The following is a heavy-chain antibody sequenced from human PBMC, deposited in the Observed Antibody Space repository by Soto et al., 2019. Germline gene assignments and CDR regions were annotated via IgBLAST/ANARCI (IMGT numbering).Heavy chain of an antibody. CDR2: IYYSGST. CDR3: ARFTYYYDSSGYYLPGSLFDY. Sequence: SETLSLTCTVSGGSIRSSSYYWGWIRQPPGKGLEWIGSIYYSGSTYYNPSLKSRVTISVDTSKNQFSLKLSSVTAADTAVYYCARFTYYYDSSGYYLPGSLFDYWGQGTLVTVSS. J-gene: IGHJ4*02. D-gene: IGHD3-22*01. V-gene: IGHV4-39*01. CDR1: GGSIRSSSYY.